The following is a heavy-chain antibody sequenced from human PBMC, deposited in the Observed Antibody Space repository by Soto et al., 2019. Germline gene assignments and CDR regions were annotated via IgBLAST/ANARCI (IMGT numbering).Heavy chain of an antibody. J-gene: IGHJ6*02. D-gene: IGHD3-10*01. CDR2: ISGSGGIT. Sequence: EVQLLESGRGLVQPGGSLRLSCAVSGLTFSYFAMSWVRQAPGKGLEWVSAISGSGGITYYADSVKGRFTISRDNSKNPLFLQMNSLRAEDTAVYYCALLGRSGSGRPYDYGMDVWGQGTTVTVSS. CDR3: ALLGRSGSGRPYDYGMDV. CDR1: GLTFSYFA. V-gene: IGHV3-23*01.